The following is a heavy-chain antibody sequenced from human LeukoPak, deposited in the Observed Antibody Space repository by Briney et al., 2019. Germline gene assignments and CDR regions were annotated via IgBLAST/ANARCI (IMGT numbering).Heavy chain of an antibody. J-gene: IGHJ4*02. D-gene: IGHD3-22*01. CDR3: AKVFAKPSSHYDRSGY. Sequence: GGSLRLSCAASGFTFSSYALSWVRQAPGKGLEWVSAISGSGGDTYYADSVKGRFTISRDNSKNTLYLQMNSLRAEDTAVYYCAKVFAKPSSHYDRSGYLGQGTLVTVSS. CDR2: ISGSGGDT. V-gene: IGHV3-23*01. CDR1: GFTFSSYA.